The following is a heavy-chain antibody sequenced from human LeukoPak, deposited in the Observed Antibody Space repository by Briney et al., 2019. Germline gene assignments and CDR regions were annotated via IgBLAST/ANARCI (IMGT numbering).Heavy chain of an antibody. CDR3: ARGYCTNGVCSSDYFDY. V-gene: IGHV4-31*03. CDR2: IYNSGST. Sequence: PSETLSLTCTVSGGSISSGGYYWNWIRQHPGKGLEWIGYIYNSGSTYYNPSLKSRSTMSVDTSKNQFSLKLSSVTAVDTAVYYCARGYCTNGVCSSDYFDYWGQGTLVTVSS. J-gene: IGHJ4*02. CDR1: GGSISSGGYY. D-gene: IGHD2-8*01.